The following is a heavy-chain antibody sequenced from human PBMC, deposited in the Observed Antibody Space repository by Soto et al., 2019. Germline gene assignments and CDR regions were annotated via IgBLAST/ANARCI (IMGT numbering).Heavy chain of an antibody. CDR1: GGSVSSGSYY. Sequence: QVQVQESGPGLVKPSETLSLTCTVSGGSVSSGSYYWSWIRQPPGKGLEWIGYIHYSGTTNYNPSLKSRVTMSVDTSKNQLSLKLSSVTAADTAVYYCAGEGEVWFDPWGQGTLVTVSS. J-gene: IGHJ5*02. CDR3: AGEGEVWFDP. V-gene: IGHV4-61*01. CDR2: IHYSGTT.